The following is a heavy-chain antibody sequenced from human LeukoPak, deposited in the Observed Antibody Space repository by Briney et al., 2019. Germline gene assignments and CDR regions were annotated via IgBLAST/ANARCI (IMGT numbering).Heavy chain of an antibody. CDR3: ARHGVLTTVTPYYFDY. D-gene: IGHD4-17*01. CDR1: GYSFTSYW. V-gene: IGHV5-51*01. J-gene: IGHJ4*02. Sequence: GESLKIAGKGSGYSFTSYWIGWVRQMPWKGLELMGIIYPGDSDTRYSPSFQGQVTISADKSISTAYLQWSSLKASDTAMYYCARHGVLTTVTPYYFDYWGQGTLVTVSS. CDR2: IYPGDSDT.